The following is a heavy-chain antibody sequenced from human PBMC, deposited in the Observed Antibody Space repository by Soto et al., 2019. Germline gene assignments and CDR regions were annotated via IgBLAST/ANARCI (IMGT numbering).Heavy chain of an antibody. CDR2: INSDGSST. CDR3: AREGFSYGYGYYYYNGMDV. J-gene: IGHJ6*02. D-gene: IGHD5-18*01. CDR1: EFTFSSYW. Sequence: GGSLKLSCAASEFTFSSYWMHWVRQAPGKGQVWVSRINSDGSSTNYADSVKGRFTISRDNAKNTLYLQIDSLRAEDTAVYYCAREGFSYGYGYYYYNGMDVWGQGTTVTVSS. V-gene: IGHV3-74*01.